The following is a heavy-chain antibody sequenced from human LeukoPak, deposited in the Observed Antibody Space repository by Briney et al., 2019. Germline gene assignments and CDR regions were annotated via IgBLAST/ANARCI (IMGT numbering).Heavy chain of an antibody. CDR1: GFSFGNYA. CDR2: ISGSGGST. J-gene: IGHJ4*02. CDR3: AKEGRSLQTY. D-gene: IGHD5-24*01. Sequence: GGSLRLSCVPSGFSFGNYAMSWVRQAPGKGLEWVSSISGSGGSTHYVDSVKGRFTISRDNAKNSLYLQMNSLRVEDTAVYYCAKEGRSLQTYWGQGTLVTVSS. V-gene: IGHV3-23*01.